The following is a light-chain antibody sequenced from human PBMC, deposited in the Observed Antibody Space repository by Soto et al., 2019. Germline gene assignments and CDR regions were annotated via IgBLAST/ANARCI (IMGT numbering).Light chain of an antibody. CDR2: DVI. V-gene: IGLV2-11*01. Sequence: QSALTQPRSVSGSPGQSVTISCTGTSSDVGGYNSVSWYQQHPGKGPKLMIYDVIKRPSGVPDRFSGSKSGNTASLTISGLQAEDEADYYCCSYAGSYTYVVFGGGTKVTVL. J-gene: IGLJ2*01. CDR3: CSYAGSYTYVV. CDR1: SSDVGGYNS.